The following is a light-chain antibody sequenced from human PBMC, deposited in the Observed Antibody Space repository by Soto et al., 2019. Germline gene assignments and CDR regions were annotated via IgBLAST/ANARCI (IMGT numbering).Light chain of an antibody. CDR3: ATWDSSLSAVV. CDR1: TSNIGNNF. V-gene: IGLV1-51*01. CDR2: DDN. J-gene: IGLJ2*01. Sequence: QSVLTQPPSVSAAPGQKVTISCSGSTSNIGNNFVSWYQQLPGTAPKFLIYDDNQRPSGIPDRFSGSKSGTSATLDITGLQTGDEADYYCATWDSSLSAVVFGGGTKLTVL.